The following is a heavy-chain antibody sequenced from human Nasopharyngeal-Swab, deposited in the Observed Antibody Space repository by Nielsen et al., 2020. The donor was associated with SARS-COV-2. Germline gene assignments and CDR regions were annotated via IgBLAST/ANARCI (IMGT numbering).Heavy chain of an antibody. CDR3: ARDGLDYDFWSAYFMDV. CDR1: GFKFDDYA. Sequence: GGSLSLSCVASGFKFDDYAMHWVRQVPGKGLEWDSGIRWNSGFRAQADSVQGRFFISRDNAKNSLYLQMNSLRAEDTAVYYCARDGLDYDFWSAYFMDVWGQGTTVTVSS. D-gene: IGHD3-3*01. V-gene: IGHV3-9*01. J-gene: IGHJ6*02. CDR2: IRWNSGFR.